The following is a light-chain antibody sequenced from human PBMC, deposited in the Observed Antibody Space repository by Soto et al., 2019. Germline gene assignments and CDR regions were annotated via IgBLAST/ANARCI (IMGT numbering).Light chain of an antibody. V-gene: IGKV3-20*01. CDR2: AAS. CDR3: QQYGSSGT. Sequence: ELVITQAPATLSVSPEERATLSCRASHGVGNNLAWYQQKPGQAPRLLIYAASNRATGIPDRFSGSGSGTDFTLTISRLEPEDFAVYYCQQYGSSGTFGQGTKVDI. J-gene: IGKJ1*01. CDR1: HGVGNN.